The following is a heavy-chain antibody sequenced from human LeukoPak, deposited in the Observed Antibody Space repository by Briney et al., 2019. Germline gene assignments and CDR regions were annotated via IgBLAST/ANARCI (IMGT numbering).Heavy chain of an antibody. D-gene: IGHD3-22*01. V-gene: IGHV4-59*01. J-gene: IGHJ4*02. CDR3: ARAHYDSSGYVVYYFDY. Sequence: SETLSLTCTVSGGSISSYYWSWIRQPPGKGLEWIGYIYYSGSTNYNPSLKSRVTISVDTSKNQFSLKLSSVTAADTAVYYCARAHYDSSGYVVYYFDYWGQGTLVTVSS. CDR2: IYYSGST. CDR1: GGSISSYY.